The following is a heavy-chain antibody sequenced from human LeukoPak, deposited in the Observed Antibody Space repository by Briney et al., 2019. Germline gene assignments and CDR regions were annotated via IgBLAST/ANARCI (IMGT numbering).Heavy chain of an antibody. Sequence: SETLSLTCTVSGGSISSGSYYWSWLRQPAGKGLEWIGRIYTSGSTNYNPSLKSRVTISVDTSKNQFSLKLSSVTAADTAVYYCARAAKWFDPWGQGTLVTVSS. CDR3: ARAAKWFDP. V-gene: IGHV4-61*02. J-gene: IGHJ5*02. CDR1: GGSISSGSYY. CDR2: IYTSGST.